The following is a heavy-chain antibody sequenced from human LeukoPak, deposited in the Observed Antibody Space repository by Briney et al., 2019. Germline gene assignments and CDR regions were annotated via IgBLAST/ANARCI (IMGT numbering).Heavy chain of an antibody. CDR1: GFTFDDYG. CDR2: INWNGGST. D-gene: IGHD3-3*01. Sequence: PGGSLRLSCAASGFTFDDYGMSWVRQAPGKGLEWVSGINWNGGSTGYADSVKGRFTISRDNAKNSLYLQMNSLRAEDTALYYCATSFRSGYFHPFDYWGQGTLVTVSS. J-gene: IGHJ4*02. CDR3: ATSFRSGYFHPFDY. V-gene: IGHV3-20*04.